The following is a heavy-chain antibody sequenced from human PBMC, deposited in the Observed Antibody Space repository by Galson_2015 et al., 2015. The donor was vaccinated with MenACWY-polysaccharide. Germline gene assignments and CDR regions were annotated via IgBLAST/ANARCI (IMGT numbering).Heavy chain of an antibody. CDR3: ARDTTLDY. D-gene: IGHD1-26*01. Sequence: SLRLSCAASGLTVSSNYMSWVRQAPGKGLEWVSVISSGGDTYYADSVKGRFTISRDNSKNTLYLQMNSLRSEDTAVYYCARDTTLDYWGRGTLATVSS. CDR2: ISSGGDT. CDR1: GLTVSSNY. V-gene: IGHV3-66*02. J-gene: IGHJ4*02.